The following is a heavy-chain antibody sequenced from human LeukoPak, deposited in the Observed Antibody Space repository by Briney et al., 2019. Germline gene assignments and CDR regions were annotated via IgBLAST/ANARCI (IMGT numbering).Heavy chain of an antibody. CDR1: GGTFSSYA. J-gene: IGHJ5*02. Sequence: ASVKVSCKASGGTFSSYAISWVGQAPGQGLEWMGRIIPILGIANYAQKFQGRVTITADKSTSTAYMELSSLRSEDTAVYYCARSRGGELLANWFDPWGQGTLVTVSS. CDR3: ARSRGGELLANWFDP. D-gene: IGHD1-26*01. V-gene: IGHV1-69*04. CDR2: IIPILGIA.